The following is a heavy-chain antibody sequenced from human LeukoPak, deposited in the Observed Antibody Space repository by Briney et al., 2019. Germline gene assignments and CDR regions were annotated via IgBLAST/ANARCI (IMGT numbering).Heavy chain of an antibody. D-gene: IGHD3-3*01. V-gene: IGHV3-48*02. CDR3: ARVGLSLGYYYFDY. Sequence: GGSLRLSCAASGFTFSSYGMNWVRQAPGKGLDWVSYISSSSSTIYYADSVKGRFTISRDNAKNSLYLQMNSLRDEDTAVYYCARVGLSLGYYYFDYWGQGTLVTASS. CDR1: GFTFSSYG. J-gene: IGHJ4*02. CDR2: ISSSSSTI.